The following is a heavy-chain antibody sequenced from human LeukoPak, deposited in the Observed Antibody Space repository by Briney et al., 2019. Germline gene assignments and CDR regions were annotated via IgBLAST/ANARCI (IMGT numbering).Heavy chain of an antibody. Sequence: GGSLRLPCVASGVTFSDYAMNWVRQAPGKGLEWVSAITASGYSTYYADSVKGRFTISRDNSRNTLYLQMNGLRADDTAVYYCAKGPGSDFWSGSYPFDYWGQGTLVTVSS. V-gene: IGHV3-23*01. CDR2: ITASGYST. D-gene: IGHD3-3*01. CDR3: AKGPGSDFWSGSYPFDY. J-gene: IGHJ4*02. CDR1: GVTFSDYA.